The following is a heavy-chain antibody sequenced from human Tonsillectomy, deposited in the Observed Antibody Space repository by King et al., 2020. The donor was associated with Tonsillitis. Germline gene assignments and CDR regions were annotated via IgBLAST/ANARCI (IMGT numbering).Heavy chain of an antibody. Sequence: VQLVESGGGVVQPGGSLRLSCAASGFTFSSYGMHWVRQAPGKGLEWVTLISYDGSNKYYADSVKGRFTISRDNSKNTLYLQMNSLRVEDTAVYYCATFSLAVAGPFDYWGQGPLVTVPS. J-gene: IGHJ4*02. D-gene: IGHD6-19*01. CDR1: GFTFSSYG. CDR2: ISYDGSNK. V-gene: IGHV3-30*03. CDR3: ATFSLAVAGPFDY.